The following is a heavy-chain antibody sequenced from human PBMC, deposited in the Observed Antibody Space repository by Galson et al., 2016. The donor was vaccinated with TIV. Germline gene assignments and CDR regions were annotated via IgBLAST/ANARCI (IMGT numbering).Heavy chain of an antibody. Sequence: SLRLSCAASGFTFSSYDLHWVRQAPGKGLEWVAVISYDGSNRYYADSVKGRFTISRDKSKNTLYLQMDSLRTEDTAVYYCARAFQSYQLDYWGQGTLVTVSS. CDR1: GFTFSSYD. V-gene: IGHV3-30*04. J-gene: IGHJ4*02. CDR2: ISYDGSNR. D-gene: IGHD2-2*01. CDR3: ARAFQSYQLDY.